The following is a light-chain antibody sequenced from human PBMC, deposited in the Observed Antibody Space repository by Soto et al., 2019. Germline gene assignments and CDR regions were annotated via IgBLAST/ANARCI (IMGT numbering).Light chain of an antibody. CDR1: QSISSN. Sequence: EILMTQSQDTLSESLGERATLSCRASQSISSNLAWYQQKPGQAPRLLIYGATTRATGVPARFSGGRSGTEFTLTISSLQSEDFAVYYCQQYKDWPPYTFGQGTKLEIK. V-gene: IGKV3-15*01. CDR2: GAT. CDR3: QQYKDWPPYT. J-gene: IGKJ2*01.